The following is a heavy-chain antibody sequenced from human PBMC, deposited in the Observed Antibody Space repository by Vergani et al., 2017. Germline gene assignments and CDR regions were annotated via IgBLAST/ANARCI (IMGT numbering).Heavy chain of an antibody. D-gene: IGHD4-17*01. J-gene: IGHJ4*02. Sequence: EVQLVESGGGLVKPGGSLRLSCAASGFTFSSYSMNWVRQAPGKGLEWVSSISSSSSYIYYADSVKGRFTISRDNAKNSLYLQMNSLRAEDTAVYYCAXDSGYGDGVGYFDYWGQGTLVTVSS. CDR3: AXDSGYGDGVGYFDY. CDR1: GFTFSSYS. V-gene: IGHV3-21*01. CDR2: ISSSSSYI.